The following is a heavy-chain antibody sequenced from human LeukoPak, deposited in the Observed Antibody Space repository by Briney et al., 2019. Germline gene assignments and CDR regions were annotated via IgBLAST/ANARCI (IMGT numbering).Heavy chain of an antibody. D-gene: IGHD3-22*01. J-gene: IGHJ3*02. CDR3: ARYNYYDSSGPSDAFDT. V-gene: IGHV4-30-2*01. CDR1: GGSISSGGYS. Sequence: SQTLSLTCAVSGGSISSGGYSWSWIRQPPGKGLEWIGYIYHSGSTYYNPSLKSRVTISVDRSKNQFSLKLSSVTAADTAVYYCARYNYYDSSGPSDAFDTWGQGTMVTVSS. CDR2: IYHSGST.